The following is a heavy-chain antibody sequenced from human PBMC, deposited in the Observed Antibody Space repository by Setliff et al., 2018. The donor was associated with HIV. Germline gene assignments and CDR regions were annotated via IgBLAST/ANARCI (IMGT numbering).Heavy chain of an antibody. D-gene: IGHD2-2*01. CDR1: GYTFTSYD. CDR2: MNPNSGNT. Sequence: ASVKVSCKASGYTFTSYDINWVRQATGQGLEWMGWMNPNSGNTGYAQKFQGRVTMTRNTSINTAYMELSSLRSQDTAVYYCARGKNIVVVPAAPNWFDPWGQGTLVTVS. CDR3: ARGKNIVVVPAAPNWFDP. J-gene: IGHJ5*02. V-gene: IGHV1-8*02.